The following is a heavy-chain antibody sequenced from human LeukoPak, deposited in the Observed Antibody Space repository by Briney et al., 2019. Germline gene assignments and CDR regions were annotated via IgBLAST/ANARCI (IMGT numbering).Heavy chain of an antibody. Sequence: PGGSLRLSCAASGFTFSGYSMNWVRQAPGKGLEWVSYISSSSSTIYYADSVKGRFTISRDNAKNSLYLQMNSLRDEDTAVYYCASKWGRDYYYGMDVWGQGTTVTVSS. CDR1: GFTFSGYS. D-gene: IGHD7-27*01. V-gene: IGHV3-48*02. CDR3: ASKWGRDYYYGMDV. CDR2: ISSSSSTI. J-gene: IGHJ6*02.